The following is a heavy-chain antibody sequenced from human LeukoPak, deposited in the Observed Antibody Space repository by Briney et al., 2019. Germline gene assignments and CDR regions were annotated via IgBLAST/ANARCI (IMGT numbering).Heavy chain of an antibody. Sequence: SETLSLTCTVSGDSINNNNYWGWIRQPPGEGLEWIGNIYYNGRTYYSPSLKSRGTISVDTSKNQFSLKLSSVTAADTAVYYCARHWRVTMALGWFDPWGQGTLVTVSS. CDR3: ARHWRVTMALGWFDP. V-gene: IGHV4-39*01. CDR2: IYYNGRT. D-gene: IGHD3-10*01. CDR1: GDSINNNNY. J-gene: IGHJ5*02.